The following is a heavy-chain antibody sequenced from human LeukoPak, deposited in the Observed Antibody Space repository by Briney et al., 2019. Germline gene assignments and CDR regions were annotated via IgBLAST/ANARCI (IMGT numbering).Heavy chain of an antibody. J-gene: IGHJ4*02. D-gene: IGHD5-18*01. Sequence: PSETLSLTCTVSGGSISGSTYYWGWIRQPPGKGLEWIGSIYDSENTYYNPSLRSRVTISVDTSKNQFSLKLSSVTAADTAVYYCARHPPSLWLKYYFDYWGQGTLVTVSS. V-gene: IGHV4-39*01. CDR2: IYDSENT. CDR1: GGSISGSTYY. CDR3: ARHPPSLWLKYYFDY.